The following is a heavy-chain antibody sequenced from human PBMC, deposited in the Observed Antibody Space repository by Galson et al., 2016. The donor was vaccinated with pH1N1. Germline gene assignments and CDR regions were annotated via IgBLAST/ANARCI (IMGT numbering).Heavy chain of an antibody. Sequence: SLRLSCAASGFTFSDNIMHRVRQAPGKALDWVAFAPFDGREEIYADSVKGRFTISRDDSTNTLYLQMSSLRAEDTAVYYCVSENSYETANENNYGTAFDIWGQGTMVIVSS. CDR2: APFDGREE. D-gene: IGHD2-21*02. CDR3: VSENSYETANENNYGTAFDI. V-gene: IGHV3-30*04. CDR1: GFTFSDNI. J-gene: IGHJ3*02.